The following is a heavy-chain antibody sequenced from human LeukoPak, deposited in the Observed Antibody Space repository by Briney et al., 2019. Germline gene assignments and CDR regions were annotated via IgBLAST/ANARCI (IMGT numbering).Heavy chain of an antibody. Sequence: GASVKVSCKASGYTFTSYCISWVRQAPGQGLEWMGWIIAYNGNTNYAQKLQGRVTMTTDTSTSTAYMELRGLRSDDTAVYYCARGHYVWGSYRFNWFDPWGQGTLVTVSS. CDR2: IIAYNGNT. J-gene: IGHJ5*02. V-gene: IGHV1-18*01. D-gene: IGHD3-16*02. CDR1: GYTFTSYC. CDR3: ARGHYVWGSYRFNWFDP.